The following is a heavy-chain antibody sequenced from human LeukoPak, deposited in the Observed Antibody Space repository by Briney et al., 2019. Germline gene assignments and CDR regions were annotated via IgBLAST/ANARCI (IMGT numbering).Heavy chain of an antibody. CDR3: ARDGPRGYFQH. V-gene: IGHV1-18*01. J-gene: IGHJ1*01. CDR2: INTYNGHT. D-gene: IGHD1-14*01. CDR1: GYXFTSYG. Sequence: ASVKVSCXXSGYXFTSYGISWVRQAPGQGLEYMGWINTYNGHTNYAQKLQGRVTVTTDTSTSTAYLELRSLRSDDTAVYYCARDGPRGYFQHWGQGTLITVSS.